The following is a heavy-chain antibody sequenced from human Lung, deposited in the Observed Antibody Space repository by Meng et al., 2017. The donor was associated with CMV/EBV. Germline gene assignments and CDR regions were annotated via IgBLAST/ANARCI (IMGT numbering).Heavy chain of an antibody. D-gene: IGHD6-19*01. V-gene: IGHV4-4*02. CDR2: IYHSGST. CDR3: ASFPPPGKQWLVTDY. CDR1: GGSISSSNW. Sequence: VQLQCAGPGLVKPSGSLSLTCAVSGGSISSSNWWSWVRQPPGKGLEWIGEIYHSGSTNYNPSLKSRVTISVDKSKNQFSLKLSSVTAADTAVYYCASFPPPGKQWLVTDYWGQGTLVTVSS. J-gene: IGHJ4*02.